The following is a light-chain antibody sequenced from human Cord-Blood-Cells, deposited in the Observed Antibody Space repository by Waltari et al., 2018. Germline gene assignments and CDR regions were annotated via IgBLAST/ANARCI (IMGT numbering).Light chain of an antibody. CDR3: QQYGSSPRYT. Sequence: ELVLTQSPGTLSLSPGERATLSCRASQSVSSSYLARYQQNPGQAPRLLIYGASSRATGIPDRCSGSGSGTDFTLTISRLEPEDFAVYYCQQYGSSPRYTFGQGTKLEIK. CDR2: GAS. V-gene: IGKV3-20*01. CDR1: QSVSSSY. J-gene: IGKJ2*01.